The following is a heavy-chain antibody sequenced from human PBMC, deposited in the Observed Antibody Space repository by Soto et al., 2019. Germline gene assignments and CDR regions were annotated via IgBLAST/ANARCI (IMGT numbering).Heavy chain of an antibody. D-gene: IGHD6-13*01. V-gene: IGHV3-66*01. Sequence: GGSLRLSCAASGFTVSSKYMSWVRQAPGKGLEWVSVIWSAGNTYYADSVRGRFTISRDNSKNTLYLQMNSLRAEDTAVYYCARGIRLAAADFYYYYGMDVWGQGTTVTVSS. J-gene: IGHJ6*02. CDR2: IWSAGNT. CDR1: GFTVSSKY. CDR3: ARGIRLAAADFYYYYGMDV.